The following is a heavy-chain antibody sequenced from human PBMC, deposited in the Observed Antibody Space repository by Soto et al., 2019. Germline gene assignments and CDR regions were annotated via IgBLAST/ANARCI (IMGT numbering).Heavy chain of an antibody. D-gene: IGHD5-18*01. V-gene: IGHV4-61*08. CDR2: IYYSGNT. J-gene: IGHJ5*02. CDR3: ARIPVDTSMIYWLDP. Sequence: KSSETLSLTCTFSCGSVISGDYYWSWIRQPPGKGLEWIGYIYYSGNTNYNPSLKSRVIISVDTSKNLFSLKLTSVTAADTAVYYCARIPVDTSMIYWLDPWGQGTLVTVSS. CDR1: CGSVISGDYY.